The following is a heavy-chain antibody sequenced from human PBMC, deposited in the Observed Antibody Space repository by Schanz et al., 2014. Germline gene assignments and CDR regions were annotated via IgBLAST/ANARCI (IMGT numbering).Heavy chain of an antibody. Sequence: QVQLQQWGAGLLKPSETLSLTCAVYGGSFSDYYWSWIRQPPGKGLEWIGNIYSSGSTNYNPSLKSRVTISGDTSKNQFSLRLSSVTAADTAVYYCARARSWPDYWGQGTLVTVSS. CDR3: ARARSWPDY. D-gene: IGHD6-13*01. V-gene: IGHV4-59*10. CDR1: GGSFSDYY. J-gene: IGHJ4*02. CDR2: IYSSGST.